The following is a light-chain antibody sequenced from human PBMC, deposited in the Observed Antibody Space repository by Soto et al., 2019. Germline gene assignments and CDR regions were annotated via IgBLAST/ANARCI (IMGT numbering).Light chain of an antibody. J-gene: IGKJ1*01. Sequence: EIVLTQSPGTLSLSPGERATLSCRASQSVSSSYLAGYQQKPGRAPRLLIYAASTRASGIPDRFSGSGSGTDFNLTISRLEPDDFAVYYCQQYGNSPRTFGQGTRVEIK. CDR1: QSVSSSY. CDR2: AAS. CDR3: QQYGNSPRT. V-gene: IGKV3-20*01.